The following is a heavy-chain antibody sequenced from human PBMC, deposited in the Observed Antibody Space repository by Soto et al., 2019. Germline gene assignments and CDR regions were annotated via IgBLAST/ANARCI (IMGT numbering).Heavy chain of an antibody. Sequence: QVQLVESGGGVVQPGRSLRLSCAASGFTFSSYAMHWVRQAPGKGLEWVAVISYDGSNKYYADSVKGRFTISRDNSKNTLYLQMNSLRAEDTAVYYCARFPYYYDSSGYYYDYYYYGMDVWGQGTTVTVS. V-gene: IGHV3-30-3*01. D-gene: IGHD3-22*01. CDR3: ARFPYYYDSSGYYYDYYYYGMDV. CDR2: ISYDGSNK. CDR1: GFTFSSYA. J-gene: IGHJ6*02.